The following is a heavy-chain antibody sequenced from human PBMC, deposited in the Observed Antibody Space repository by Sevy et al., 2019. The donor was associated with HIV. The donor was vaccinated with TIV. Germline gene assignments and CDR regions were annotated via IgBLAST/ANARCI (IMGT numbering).Heavy chain of an antibody. J-gene: IGHJ4*02. CDR3: ARDEVGGSYWEFDY. V-gene: IGHV3-21*01. D-gene: IGHD1-26*01. Sequence: GGSLRLSCAASGFTFSSYSMNWVRQAPGKGLEWVSSTSTSSSYIYYADSVKGRFTISRDNAKNSLYLQMNSLRAEDTAVYYCARDEVGGSYWEFDYWGQGTLVTVSS. CDR1: GFTFSSYS. CDR2: TSTSSSYI.